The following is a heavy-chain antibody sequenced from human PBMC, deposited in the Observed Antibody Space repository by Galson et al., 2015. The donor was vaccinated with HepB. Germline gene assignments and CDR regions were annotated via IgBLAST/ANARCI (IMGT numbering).Heavy chain of an antibody. J-gene: IGHJ5*02. V-gene: IGHV1-46*01. CDR2: INPSGGST. D-gene: IGHD5-18*01. CDR3: ARVPRGYSYGPAFDP. CDR1: GYTFTSYY. Sequence: SCKASGYTFTSYYMHWVRQAPGQGLEWMGIINPSGGSTSYAQKFQGRVTMTRDTSTSTVYMELSSLRSEDTAVYYCARVPRGYSYGPAFDPWGQGTLVTVSS.